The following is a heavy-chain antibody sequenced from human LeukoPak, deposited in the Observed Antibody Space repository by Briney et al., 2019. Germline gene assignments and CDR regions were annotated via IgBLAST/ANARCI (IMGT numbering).Heavy chain of an antibody. Sequence: GGSLRLSCAASGFTFSSYWMHWVRQAPGKGLVWVSRTSPDGSSAIYADSVNGRFTISRDNAKNTLYLQMNSLRADDTAVYCCARVSVCPRCHFDYWGQGTLVTVSS. CDR2: TSPDGSSA. V-gene: IGHV3-74*01. J-gene: IGHJ4*02. CDR1: GFTFSSYW. CDR3: ARVSVCPRCHFDY. D-gene: IGHD5/OR15-5a*01.